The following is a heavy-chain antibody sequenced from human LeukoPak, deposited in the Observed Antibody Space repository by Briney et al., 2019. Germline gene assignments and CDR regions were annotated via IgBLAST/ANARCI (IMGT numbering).Heavy chain of an antibody. V-gene: IGHV4-34*01. J-gene: IGHJ4*02. CDR1: GGSFSGYY. D-gene: IGHD3-22*01. CDR2: INHSGST. Sequence: SETLSLTCAVYGGSFSGYYWSWIRQPPGKGLEWIGEINHSGSTNYNPSLKSRVTISVDTSKNQFSLKLSSVTAADTAVYYCARAIPVGYYYDSSGYSKGKYFDYWGQGTLVTVSS. CDR3: ARAIPVGYYYDSSGYSKGKYFDY.